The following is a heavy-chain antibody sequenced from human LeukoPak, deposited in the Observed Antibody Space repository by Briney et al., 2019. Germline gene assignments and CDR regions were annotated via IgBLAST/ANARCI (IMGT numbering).Heavy chain of an antibody. CDR2: INPSGGST. J-gene: IGHJ4*02. CDR1: GYTFTSYY. CDR3: ARDTYCSGGSCYSGYFDY. Sequence: ASVKVSCKASGYTFTSYYMHWVRQAAGQGLEWMGMINPSGGSTSYAQKFQGRATMTRDTSTSTVYMELSSLRSEDTAVYYCARDTYCSGGSCYSGYFDYWGQGTLVTVSS. V-gene: IGHV1-46*01. D-gene: IGHD2-15*01.